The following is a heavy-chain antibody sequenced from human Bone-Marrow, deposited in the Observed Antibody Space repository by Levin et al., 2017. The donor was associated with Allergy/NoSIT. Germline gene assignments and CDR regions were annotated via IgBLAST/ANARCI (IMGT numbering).Heavy chain of an antibody. CDR2: ISSGSDAI. CDR3: TRGLSGDGDCPDY. CDR1: GFTFSTYE. V-gene: IGHV3-48*03. Sequence: GESLKISCVASGFTFSTYEMNWVRQAPGKGLEWVSYISSGSDAIHYADSLKGRFTVSRDNAKNSVYLQMNSLRVEDTALYYCTRGLSGDGDCPDYWSQGTLVTVSS. D-gene: IGHD4-17*01. J-gene: IGHJ4*02.